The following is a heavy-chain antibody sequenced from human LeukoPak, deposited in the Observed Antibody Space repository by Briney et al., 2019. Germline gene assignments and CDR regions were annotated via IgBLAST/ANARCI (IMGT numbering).Heavy chain of an antibody. J-gene: IGHJ5*02. V-gene: IGHV5-51*01. CDR1: GYSFTTYW. D-gene: IGHD3-10*01. CDR2: IFPGDSDT. CDR3: ARGGGAMVRGVIITAWFDP. Sequence: GESLKISCKGSGYSFTTYWIGWVRQMPGKGLEWMGIIFPGDSDTRYSPSFQGQVTISADKSINTAYLQWSSLKASDTAMYYCARGGGAMVRGVIITAWFDPWGQGTLVTVSS.